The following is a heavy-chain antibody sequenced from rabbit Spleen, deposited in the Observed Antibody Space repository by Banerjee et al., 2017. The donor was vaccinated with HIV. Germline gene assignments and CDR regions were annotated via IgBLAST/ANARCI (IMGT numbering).Heavy chain of an antibody. CDR1: GVSFSGDSY. CDR3: ARDSGSSFSSYGMDL. CDR2: IDTGSSGFT. J-gene: IGHJ6*01. V-gene: IGHV1S40*01. D-gene: IGHD8-1*01. Sequence: QSLEESGGDLVKPGTSLTLTCIASGVSFSGDSYMCWVRQAPGKGLEWIACIDTGSSGFTYFASWAKGRFTISKTSSTTVTLQMTSLTAADTATYFCARDSGSSFSSYGMDLWGKGTLITVS.